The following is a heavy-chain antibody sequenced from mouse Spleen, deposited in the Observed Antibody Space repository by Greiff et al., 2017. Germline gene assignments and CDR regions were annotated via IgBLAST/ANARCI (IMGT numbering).Heavy chain of an antibody. CDR3: ARLDDGYWYFDV. CDR1: GYTFTSYW. J-gene: IGHJ1*01. Sequence: VQLQQSGAELVKPGASVKMSCKASGYTFTSYWITWVKQRPGQGLEWIGDIYPGSGSTNYNEKFKSKATLTVDTSSSTAYMQLSSLTSEDSAVYYCARLDDGYWYFDVWGAGTTVTVSS. CDR2: IYPGSGST. V-gene: IGHV1-55*01. D-gene: IGHD2-3*01.